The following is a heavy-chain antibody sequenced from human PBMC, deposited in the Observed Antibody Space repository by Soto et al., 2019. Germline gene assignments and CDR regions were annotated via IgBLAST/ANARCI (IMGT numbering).Heavy chain of an antibody. D-gene: IGHD6-13*01. Sequence: PGGSLRLSCAASGFTFSSYAMSWVRQAPGKGLEWVSAISGSGGSTYYADSVKGRFTISRDNSKNTLYLQMNSLRAEDTAVYYCAKIFSSSWSHAGFHNPNWGQGTLVTVSS. CDR3: AKIFSSSWSHAGFHNPN. CDR2: ISGSGGST. V-gene: IGHV3-23*01. CDR1: GFTFSSYA. J-gene: IGHJ4*02.